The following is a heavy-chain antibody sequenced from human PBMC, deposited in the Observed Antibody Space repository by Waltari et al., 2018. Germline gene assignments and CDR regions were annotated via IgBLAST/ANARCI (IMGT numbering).Heavy chain of an antibody. Sequence: QVQLVQSGAEVKKPGSSVKVSCKASGGTFSSYAISWVRQAPGQGLEWMGGIIPIFGTANYAQKFQGRVTITADTSTDTAYMELSSLRSEDTAVYYCATERGRDGYNHFDYWGQGTLVTVSS. CDR3: ATERGRDGYNHFDY. V-gene: IGHV1-69*14. CDR1: GGTFSSYA. CDR2: IIPIFGTA. J-gene: IGHJ4*02. D-gene: IGHD5-12*01.